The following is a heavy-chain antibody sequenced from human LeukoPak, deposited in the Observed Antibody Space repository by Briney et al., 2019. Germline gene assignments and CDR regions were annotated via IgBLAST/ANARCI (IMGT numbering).Heavy chain of an antibody. Sequence: GGSLRLSCAASGFTFSSYEMNWVRQAPGKGLEWVSSISSGGNTIYYADSVKGRFTISRDNAKNSLYLQMHSLRAEDTATYYCARRRGGFDYWGQGTLVTVSS. D-gene: IGHD3-10*01. CDR1: GFTFSSYE. J-gene: IGHJ4*02. CDR3: ARRRGGFDY. V-gene: IGHV3-48*03. CDR2: ISSGGNTI.